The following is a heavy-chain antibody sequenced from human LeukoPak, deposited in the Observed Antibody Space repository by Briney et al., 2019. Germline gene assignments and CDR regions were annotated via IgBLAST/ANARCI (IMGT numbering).Heavy chain of an antibody. J-gene: IGHJ5*02. D-gene: IGHD2-2*01. Sequence: SQTLSLTCAISGDSVSINSVTWNWIRQSPSKGLEWLGRTYYRSTWYNDYAVSVRGRITVNPDTSKNQFSLHLNSVTPEDTAVYYCARRLTQYDCFDPWGQGILVTVSS. CDR3: ARRLTQYDCFDP. CDR1: GDSVSINSVT. CDR2: TYYRSTWYN. V-gene: IGHV6-1*01.